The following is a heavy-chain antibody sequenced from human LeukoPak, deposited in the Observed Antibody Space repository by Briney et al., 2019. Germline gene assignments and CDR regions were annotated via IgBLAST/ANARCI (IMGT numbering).Heavy chain of an antibody. CDR1: GYTFTNYG. Sequence: RASVKVSCKASGYTFTNYGISWVRQAPGQGLEWMGWISAYNGNTNYAQKLQGRVTMTTDTSTSTAYMELRSLRSDDTAVYYCARVRRDGYIHDAFDIWGQGTMVTVSS. V-gene: IGHV1-18*01. D-gene: IGHD5-24*01. J-gene: IGHJ3*02. CDR2: ISAYNGNT. CDR3: ARVRRDGYIHDAFDI.